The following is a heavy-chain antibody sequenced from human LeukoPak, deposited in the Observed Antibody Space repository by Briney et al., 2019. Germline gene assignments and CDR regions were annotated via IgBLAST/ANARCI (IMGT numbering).Heavy chain of an antibody. Sequence: SETLSLTCAVYGGSFSGYYWSWIRQPPGKGLEWIGEINHSGSTNYNPSLKSRVTISVDTSKNQFSLKLSSVTAADTAVYYCARVESSGFDYWGQGTWSPSPQ. D-gene: IGHD3-22*01. CDR2: INHSGST. J-gene: IGHJ4*02. CDR1: GGSFSGYY. CDR3: ARVESSGFDY. V-gene: IGHV4-34*01.